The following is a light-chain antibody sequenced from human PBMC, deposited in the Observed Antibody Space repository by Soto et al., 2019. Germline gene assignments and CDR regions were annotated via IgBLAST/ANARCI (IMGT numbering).Light chain of an antibody. Sequence: QSVLTQPRSLSGSPGQSVTISCTGTSSDVGAYYFVSWYQHHPGKAPKLMIFDVSERPSGVPDRFSGSKSGNTASLTISGLQTEDEADYYCCSYAGTCIPVFGGGTKLTVL. CDR1: SSDVGAYYF. J-gene: IGLJ2*01. V-gene: IGLV2-11*01. CDR2: DVS. CDR3: CSYAGTCIPV.